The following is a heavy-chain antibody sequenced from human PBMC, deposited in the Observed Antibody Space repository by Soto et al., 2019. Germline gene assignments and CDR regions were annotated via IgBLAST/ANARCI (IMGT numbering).Heavy chain of an antibody. CDR1: GGSFSGYY. D-gene: IGHD4-4*01. CDR3: ARVYSPRGGYYYYGMDV. CDR2: INHSGST. Sequence: QVQLQQWGAGLLKPSETLSLTCAVYGGSFSGYYWSWIRQPPGKWLEWIGEINHSGSTNYNPSLKSRVTISVDTSKNQFSLKLSSVTAADTAVYYCARVYSPRGGYYYYGMDVWGQGTTVTVSS. J-gene: IGHJ6*02. V-gene: IGHV4-34*01.